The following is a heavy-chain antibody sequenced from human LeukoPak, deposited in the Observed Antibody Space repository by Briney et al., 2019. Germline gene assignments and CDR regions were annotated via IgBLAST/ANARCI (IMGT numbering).Heavy chain of an antibody. D-gene: IGHD4-11*01. CDR2: INHSGST. CDR3: ARRAYDYSSYYYYYYMDV. J-gene: IGHJ6*03. Sequence: SETLSLTCAVYGGSFSGYYWSWIRQPPGKGLEWIGEINHSGSTNYNPSLKSRVTISVGTSKNQFSLKLSSVTAADTAVYYCARRAYDYSSYYYYYYMDVWGKGTTVTVSS. V-gene: IGHV4-34*01. CDR1: GGSFSGYY.